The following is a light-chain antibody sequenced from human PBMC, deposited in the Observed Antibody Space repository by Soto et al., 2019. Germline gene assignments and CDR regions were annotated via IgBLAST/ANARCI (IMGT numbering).Light chain of an antibody. CDR3: QQYNNWPPWT. CDR1: QSVSSN. J-gene: IGKJ1*01. V-gene: IGKV3-15*01. Sequence: EVVMTQSPATLSVSPGERATLSCRASQSVSSNLAWYQQKPGQAPRLLIYGASTRPTGIPARFSGSGSGTEFTLIISSLQSEDFAVYYCQQYNNWPPWTFGQGTKVEIK. CDR2: GAS.